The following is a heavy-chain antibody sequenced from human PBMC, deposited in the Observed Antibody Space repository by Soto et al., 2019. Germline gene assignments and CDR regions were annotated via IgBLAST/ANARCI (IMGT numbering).Heavy chain of an antibody. V-gene: IGHV3-21*01. CDR1: GFTFSSYS. Sequence: GGSMRLSCAASGFTFSSYSMNWVRQAPGKGLEWVSSISSSSSYIDYADSVKGRFTISRDDSKNTLYLQMNSLRAEDTAVYYCARGYCSGGSCYLGAYYYYGMDVWGQGTTVTVSS. CDR3: ARGYCSGGSCYLGAYYYYGMDV. CDR2: ISSSSSYI. D-gene: IGHD2-15*01. J-gene: IGHJ6*02.